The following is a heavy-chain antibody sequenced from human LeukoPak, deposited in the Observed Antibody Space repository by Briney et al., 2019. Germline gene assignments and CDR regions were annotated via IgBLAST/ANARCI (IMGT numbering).Heavy chain of an antibody. CDR3: ARLTTLRGGFPTYYYYYYMDV. CDR2: IYYSGST. V-gene: IGHV4-39*01. D-gene: IGHD4-11*01. J-gene: IGHJ6*03. CDR1: GGSLSSSSYY. Sequence: PSQTLSLTCTVSGGSLSSSSYYWGWIRQPPGKGLEWIGSIYYSGSTYYNPSLKSRVTISVDTSKNQFSLKLSSVTAADTAVYYCARLTTLRGGFPTYYYYYYMDVWGKGTTVTVSS.